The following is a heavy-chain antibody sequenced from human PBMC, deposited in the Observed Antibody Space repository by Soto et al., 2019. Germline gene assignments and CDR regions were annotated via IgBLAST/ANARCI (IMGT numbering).Heavy chain of an antibody. Sequence: PSETLSLTCTVSGGSISSSSYYWGWIRQPPGKGLEWIGSIYYSGSTYYNPSLKSRVTISVDTSKNQFSLKLSSVTAADTAVYYFASPTSLLDYDILTGYYSDWGQGTLVTVSS. D-gene: IGHD3-9*01. CDR3: ASPTSLLDYDILTGYYSD. J-gene: IGHJ4*02. V-gene: IGHV4-39*01. CDR1: GGSISSSSYY. CDR2: IYYSGST.